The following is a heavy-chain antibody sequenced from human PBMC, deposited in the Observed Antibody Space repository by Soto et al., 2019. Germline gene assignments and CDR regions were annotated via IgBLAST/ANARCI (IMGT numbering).Heavy chain of an antibody. CDR2: IYHSGST. D-gene: IGHD4-17*01. CDR3: ARLATVIDP. Sequence: SETLSLTCAVSGGSISSGGYSWSWIRQPPGKGLEWIGYIYHSGSTYYNPSLKSRVTISVDRSKNQFSLKLSSVTAADTAVYYCARLATVIDPWGQGTLVTVSS. J-gene: IGHJ5*02. V-gene: IGHV4-30-2*01. CDR1: GGSISSGGYS.